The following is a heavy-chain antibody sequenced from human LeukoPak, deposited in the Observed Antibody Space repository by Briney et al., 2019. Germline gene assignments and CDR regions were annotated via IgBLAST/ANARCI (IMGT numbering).Heavy chain of an antibody. J-gene: IGHJ4*02. CDR3: AKDFGNWKEGPGKIDY. Sequence: GGSLRLSCAASGFTFSSYGMHWVRQAPGKGLEWVAVISYDGSNKYYADSVKGRFTISRDNSKNTLYLQMNSLRAEGTAVYYCAKDFGNWKEGPGKIDYWGQGTLVTVSS. CDR2: ISYDGSNK. CDR1: GFTFSSYG. V-gene: IGHV3-30*05. D-gene: IGHD1-1*01.